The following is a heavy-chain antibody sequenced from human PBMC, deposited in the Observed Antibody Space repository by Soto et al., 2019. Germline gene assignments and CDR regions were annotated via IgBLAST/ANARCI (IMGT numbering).Heavy chain of an antibody. CDR2: IYHTGST. V-gene: IGHV4-31*03. Sequence: SETLSLTCSVSGGSISTVGHYWTWIRQPPGKGLEWIGSIYHTGSTYYSKSLRSRLTMSVDTSKSQFSLRLSSVTAADTAVYYCARATGTLRSRNCDYWGQGSLVTVSS. CDR1: GGSISTVGHY. J-gene: IGHJ4*02. D-gene: IGHD1-1*01. CDR3: ARATGTLRSRNCDY.